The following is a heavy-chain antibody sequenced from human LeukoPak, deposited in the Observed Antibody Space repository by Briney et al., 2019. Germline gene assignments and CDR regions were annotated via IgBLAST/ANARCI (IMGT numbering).Heavy chain of an antibody. V-gene: IGHV3-49*04. D-gene: IGHD6-13*01. CDR2: IRSEAYGRTT. J-gene: IGHJ4*02. CDR1: EITFCDYT. CDR3: TRVPYSSSSEFDY. Sequence: GGSLRLSCAASEITFCDYTMNWVRQAPGKGLEWVGFIRSEAYGRTTEYAASVKGRFTISRDDSKSIVYLQMNSLKIEDTAVYYCTRVPYSSSSEFDYWGQGTLVTVSS.